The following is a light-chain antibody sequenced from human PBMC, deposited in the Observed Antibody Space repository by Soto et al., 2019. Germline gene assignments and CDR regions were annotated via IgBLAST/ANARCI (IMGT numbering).Light chain of an antibody. Sequence: EIVLTQSPATLSLSPGERATLSCRASQSVSSYLAWYQQKPGQAPRLLIYDASNRATGIPARFSGSGSGTDFTLTINSLQPEDVAVYYCQQYYNTPLTFGGGTKVEI. J-gene: IGKJ4*01. CDR2: DAS. CDR3: QQYYNTPLT. V-gene: IGKV3-11*01. CDR1: QSVSSY.